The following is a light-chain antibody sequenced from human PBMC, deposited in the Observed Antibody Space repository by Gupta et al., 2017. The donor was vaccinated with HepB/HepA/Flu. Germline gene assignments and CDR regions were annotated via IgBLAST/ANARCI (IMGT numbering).Light chain of an antibody. CDR2: AAS. CDR1: QSIRSY. V-gene: IGKV1-39*01. Sequence: DIHMTQSPSSLSASVVDRVTITCRASQSIRSYLIWYKQKPRKAPKLLIYAASSWQSGVSSRFSGSGFGKNLTLTTSSRQQEDFASYYYHQNNSNPPVTFGQGTKMDIK. J-gene: IGKJ2*01. CDR3: HQNNSNPPVT.